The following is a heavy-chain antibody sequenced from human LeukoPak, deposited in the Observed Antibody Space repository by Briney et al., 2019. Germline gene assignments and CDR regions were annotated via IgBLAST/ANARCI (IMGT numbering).Heavy chain of an antibody. CDR1: GFTFSSYG. J-gene: IGHJ6*04. Sequence: GGSLRHSCAASGFTFSSYGMHWVRQAPGKGLEWVAVISFDASNKYYADSVKGRFTISRDNAKNSLYLQMNSLRAEDTAVYYCAELGITMIGGVWGKGTTVTISS. D-gene: IGHD3-10*02. CDR2: ISFDASNK. CDR3: AELGITMIGGV. V-gene: IGHV3-30*18.